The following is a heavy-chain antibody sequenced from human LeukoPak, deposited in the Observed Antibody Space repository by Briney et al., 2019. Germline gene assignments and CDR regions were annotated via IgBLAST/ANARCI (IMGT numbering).Heavy chain of an antibody. CDR2: ISYDGSNK. CDR1: GFTFSSYA. Sequence: GGSLRLSCAASGFTFSSYAMHWVRQAPGKGLEWVAVISYDGSNKYYADSVKGRFTISRDNSKNTLYLQMNSLRAEDTAVYYCARDNEVWFGELSQFDYWGQGTLVTVSS. V-gene: IGHV3-30-3*01. D-gene: IGHD3-10*01. J-gene: IGHJ4*02. CDR3: ARDNEVWFGELSQFDY.